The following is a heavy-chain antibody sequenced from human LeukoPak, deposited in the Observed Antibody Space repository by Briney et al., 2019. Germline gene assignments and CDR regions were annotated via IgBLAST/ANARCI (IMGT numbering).Heavy chain of an antibody. CDR3: AREGYDSSGYYYYFDY. V-gene: IGHV3-33*01. J-gene: IGHJ4*02. CDR2: IWYDGSNK. Sequence: GGSLGLSCAASGFTFSSYGMHWVRQAPGKGLEWVAVIWYDGSNKYYADSVKGRFTISRDNSKNTLYLQMNSLRAEDTAVYYCAREGYDSSGYYYYFDYWGQGTLVTVSS. CDR1: GFTFSSYG. D-gene: IGHD3-22*01.